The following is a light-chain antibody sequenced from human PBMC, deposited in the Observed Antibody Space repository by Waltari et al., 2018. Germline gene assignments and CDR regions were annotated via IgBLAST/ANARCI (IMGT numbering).Light chain of an antibody. V-gene: IGLV2-14*03. J-gene: IGLJ1*01. CDR1: SSAIGFYTF. CDR2: HAS. CDR3: ASETSTTTLYV. Sequence: HSALTQPPSVPGSPGQPFTIPCTGTSSAIGFYTFVSWYHQHPGKAPKVMIYHASNRPSGVSNRFSGSKSGNTASLTISGLQPEDEADYYCASETSTTTLYVFGSGTKVTVL.